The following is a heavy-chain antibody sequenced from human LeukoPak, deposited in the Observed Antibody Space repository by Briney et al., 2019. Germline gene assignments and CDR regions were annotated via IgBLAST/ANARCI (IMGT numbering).Heavy chain of an antibody. CDR1: GFTFSNYW. Sequence: GGSLRLSCAASGFTFSNYWMHWVRQAPGKRLVWVSRINSDGSSRNYGDSVKGRFTISGDNAKNTLYLQMSSLRAEDTAVYYRASASSHRIAAGGDYWGQGTLVTVSS. J-gene: IGHJ4*02. V-gene: IGHV3-74*01. CDR2: INSDGSSR. D-gene: IGHD6-13*01. CDR3: ASASSHRIAAGGDY.